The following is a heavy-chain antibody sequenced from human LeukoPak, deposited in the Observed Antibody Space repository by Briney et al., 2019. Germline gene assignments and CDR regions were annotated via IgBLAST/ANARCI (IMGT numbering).Heavy chain of an antibody. CDR2: IGTAGEI. CDR3: ARAAYSSTWYSRYFDL. D-gene: IGHD6-13*01. V-gene: IGHV3-13*01. CDR1: GFTFGSYD. J-gene: IGHJ2*01. Sequence: GGSLRLSCVASGFTFGSYDIHWVRQATGKGLEWVSGIGTAGEIYYPGSVKGRFTISRENAKNSLYLQMNSLRAGDTAVYYCARAAYSSTWYSRYFDLWGRGTLATVSS.